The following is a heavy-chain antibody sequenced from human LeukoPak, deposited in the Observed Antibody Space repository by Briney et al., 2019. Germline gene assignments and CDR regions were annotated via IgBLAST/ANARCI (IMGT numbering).Heavy chain of an antibody. CDR2: ISGSGGST. J-gene: IGHJ4*02. V-gene: IGHV3-23*01. D-gene: IGHD2-2*01. Sequence: GGSLRLSCAASGFTFSSYAMSWVRQAPGKGLEWVSAISGSGGSTYYADSVKGRFTISRDNSKNTLYLQMNSLRAEDTAVYYCAKDFGYCSSTSCSPGNWGQGTLVTVSS. CDR1: GFTFSSYA. CDR3: AKDFGYCSSTSCSPGN.